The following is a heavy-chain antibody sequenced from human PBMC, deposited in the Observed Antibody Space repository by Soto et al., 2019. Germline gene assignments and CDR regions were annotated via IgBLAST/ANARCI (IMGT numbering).Heavy chain of an antibody. CDR3: ARLGGSCSGTSCYGYYGMDV. CDR2: FYYSGST. Sequence: QLQLQESGPGLVKPSETLSLTCTVSGGSISSGPYSWGWIRQPPGKGLEWIGTFYYSGSTYYNPSLGGGATISVDPARNQFSLKVSSVTAADTAMYYCARLGGSCSGTSCYGYYGMDVWGQGTTVTVSS. J-gene: IGHJ6*02. D-gene: IGHD2-2*01. CDR1: GGSISSGPYS. V-gene: IGHV4-39*01.